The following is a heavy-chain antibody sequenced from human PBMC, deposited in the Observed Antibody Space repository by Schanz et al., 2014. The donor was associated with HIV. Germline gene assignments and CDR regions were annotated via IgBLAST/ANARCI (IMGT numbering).Heavy chain of an antibody. D-gene: IGHD3-9*01. Sequence: QVQLVQSGPEVRKPGASVKVSCKASGHTFTNYGISWVRQAPGQGLEWMGWISPDSGATDYAQNFQGRVTMTRHTSMTTVYMDLSRVTSDDTAMYYCAREKVGILADYTPNGMDVWGQGTTVTVSS. CDR3: AREKVGILADYTPNGMDV. CDR1: GHTFTNYG. CDR2: ISPDSGAT. J-gene: IGHJ6*02. V-gene: IGHV1-2*02.